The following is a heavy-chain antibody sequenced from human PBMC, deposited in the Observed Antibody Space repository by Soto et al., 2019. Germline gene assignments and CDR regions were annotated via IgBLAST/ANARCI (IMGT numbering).Heavy chain of an antibody. V-gene: IGHV4-31*03. D-gene: IGHD4-17*01. CDR1: GGSISSGGYY. J-gene: IGHJ4*02. CDR3: ARLSISYGETGVDY. Sequence: QVQLQESGPGLVKPSQTLSLTCTVSGGSISSGGYYWSWIRQHPGKGLEWIGYIYYSGSTYYNPSLMSRVTRSVDTSKNQFSLKLSAVTAADTVVYYCARLSISYGETGVDYWGQGTLVPVSS. CDR2: IYYSGST.